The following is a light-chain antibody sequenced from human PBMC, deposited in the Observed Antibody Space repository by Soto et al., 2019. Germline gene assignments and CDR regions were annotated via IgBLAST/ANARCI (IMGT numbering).Light chain of an antibody. V-gene: IGKV1-27*01. J-gene: IGKJ4*01. CDR2: DAS. CDR3: HNYNSAPFT. Sequence: LQMTQSPPSLSASIGDRVTVTCRASHDIGKSLAWYQQRPGKRPTLLIYDASTLQSGVPVRFRGSGSGTDFTLATNSLRPEVVATYYCHNYNSAPFTFGGGTKVEVK. CDR1: HDIGKS.